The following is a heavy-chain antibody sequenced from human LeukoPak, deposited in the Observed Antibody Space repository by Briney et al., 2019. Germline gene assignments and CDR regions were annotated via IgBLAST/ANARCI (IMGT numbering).Heavy chain of an antibody. CDR1: GFTFSSYG. CDR3: AKVDNFDCGSITCYFEY. J-gene: IGHJ4*02. D-gene: IGHD2-21*01. Sequence: GGSLRLSCAASGFTFSSYGMHWVRQAPGKGLEWMAVIHYDGSNKNYADSVKGRFTISRDNSKNTLYLQMNSLRTEDTAVYYCAKVDNFDCGSITCYFEYWGQGTLVTVSS. CDR2: IHYDGSNK. V-gene: IGHV3-30*02.